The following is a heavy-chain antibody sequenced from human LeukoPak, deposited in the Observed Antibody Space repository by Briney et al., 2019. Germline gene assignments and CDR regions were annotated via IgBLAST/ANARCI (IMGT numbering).Heavy chain of an antibody. Sequence: GGSLRLSCAASGFSVSNTYMSWVRQAPGKGLEWVSIIYSGGNTYYADSVKGRFTISRDNSKNTLYLQMNRLRPEDTAVYYCAKEKTPVTMIVVVTLNYFDYWGQGTLVTVSS. V-gene: IGHV3-53*01. CDR3: AKEKTPVTMIVVVTLNYFDY. CDR2: IYSGGNT. D-gene: IGHD3-22*01. J-gene: IGHJ4*02. CDR1: GFSVSNTY.